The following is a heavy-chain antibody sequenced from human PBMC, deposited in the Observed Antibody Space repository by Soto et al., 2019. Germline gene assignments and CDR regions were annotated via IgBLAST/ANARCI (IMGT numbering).Heavy chain of an antibody. J-gene: IGHJ3*02. V-gene: IGHV3-7*01. D-gene: IGHD1-1*01. CDR3: ARDGKGPFDI. Sequence: GGSLRLSCAASGFTFSSSWMNWVRQAPGKGLEWVANIKYDGSERNYVDSVKGRFTISRDNAKSLLFLQMNSLRAEDTAVYYCARDGKGPFDIWGQGTRVTVSS. CDR1: GFTFSSSW. CDR2: IKYDGSER.